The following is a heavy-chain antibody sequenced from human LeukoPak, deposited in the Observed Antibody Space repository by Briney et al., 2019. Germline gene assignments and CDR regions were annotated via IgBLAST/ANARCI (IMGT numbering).Heavy chain of an antibody. CDR3: AKGPHAVAGPGFDY. J-gene: IGHJ4*02. Sequence: GGSLRLSCASSGFSFGDYAMSWVRQAPGKGLEWVSTISGGGGSTYYADSVKGRFTISRDNSKNTLYLQMNSLRAEDTAVYYCAKGPHAVAGPGFDYWGQGTLVTVSS. V-gene: IGHV3-23*01. CDR2: ISGGGGST. D-gene: IGHD6-19*01. CDR1: GFSFGDYA.